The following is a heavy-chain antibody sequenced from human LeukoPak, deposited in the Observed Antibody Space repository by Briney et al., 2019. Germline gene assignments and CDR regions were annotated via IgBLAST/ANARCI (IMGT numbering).Heavy chain of an antibody. D-gene: IGHD3-9*01. Sequence: PSETLSLTCTVSGGSISSYYWSWIRQPPGKGLEWIGYIYYSGSTNYNPSLKSRVTISVDTSKNQFSLKLSSVTAADTAVYYCARPALRYFESYAFDIWGQGTMVSVSS. V-gene: IGHV4-59*08. CDR2: IYYSGST. J-gene: IGHJ3*02. CDR1: GGSISSYY. CDR3: ARPALRYFESYAFDI.